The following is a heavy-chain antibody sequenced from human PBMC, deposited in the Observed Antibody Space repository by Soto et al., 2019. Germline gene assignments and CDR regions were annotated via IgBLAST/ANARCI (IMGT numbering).Heavy chain of an antibody. V-gene: IGHV3-48*02. CDR1: GFTFISHS. CDR3: ARRGPKGGCYVDAFDM. J-gene: IGHJ3*02. CDR2: ISSSTNTI. Sequence: EVQLVESGGGLVQPGGSLRLSCAASGFTFISHSMNWVRRAPGKGLEWVSYISSSTNTIYYADSVKGRFTISRDNAKNSVFMQTDSLGDEDTAVYYCARRGPKGGCYVDAFDMCGQGTMVTVSS. D-gene: IGHD3-16*01.